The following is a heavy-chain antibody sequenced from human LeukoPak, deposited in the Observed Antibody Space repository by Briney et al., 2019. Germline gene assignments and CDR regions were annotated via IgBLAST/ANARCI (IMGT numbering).Heavy chain of an antibody. D-gene: IGHD6-19*01. CDR1: GGSISSGSNY. CDR2: IFYNGGT. V-gene: IGHV4-61*01. J-gene: IGHJ4*02. Sequence: SETLSLTCTVSGGSISSGSNYWSWIRQPPGKGLEWIGYIFYNGGTQYSPSLSSRVTISVDTSKNQFSLKLSSVTAADTAVYYCARVYSSAWYLDYWGQGTLVTVSS. CDR3: ARVYSSAWYLDY.